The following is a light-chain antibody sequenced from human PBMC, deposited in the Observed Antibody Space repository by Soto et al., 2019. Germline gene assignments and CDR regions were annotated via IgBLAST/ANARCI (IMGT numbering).Light chain of an antibody. J-gene: IGLJ2*01. CDR3: QTWDTGIRV. CDR1: SGHIDYA. CDR2: LNSDGSH. Sequence: QLVLTQSPSASASLGASVKLTCTVSSGHIDYAIAWHQQQPEKGPRFLMKLNSDGSHSKGDGIPDRFSGSSSGTERYLTISSLRYEDEADYYCQTWDTGIRVFGGGTKLTVL. V-gene: IGLV4-69*01.